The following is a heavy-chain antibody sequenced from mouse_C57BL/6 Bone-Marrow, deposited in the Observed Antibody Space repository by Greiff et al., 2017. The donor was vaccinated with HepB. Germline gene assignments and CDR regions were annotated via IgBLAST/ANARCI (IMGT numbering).Heavy chain of an antibody. CDR1: GFSFTSYA. V-gene: IGHV2-9-1*01. J-gene: IGHJ2*01. CDR2: IWTGGGT. Sequence: VKLVESGPGLVAPSQSLSITCTVSGFSFTSYAISWVRQPPGKGLEWLGVIWTGGGTNYNSALKSRLSISKDNSKSQVFLKMNSLQTDDTARYYCARKRGWDGYWEDYWGQGTTLTVSS. CDR3: ARKRGWDGYWEDY. D-gene: IGHD2-3*01.